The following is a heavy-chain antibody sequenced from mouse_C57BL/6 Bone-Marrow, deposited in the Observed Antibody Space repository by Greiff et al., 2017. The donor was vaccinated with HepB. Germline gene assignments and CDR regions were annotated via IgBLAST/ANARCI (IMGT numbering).Heavy chain of an antibody. CDR2: IHPNSGST. CDR1: GYTFTSYW. CDR3: PITTVVAPYYAMDY. D-gene: IGHD1-1*01. V-gene: IGHV1-64*01. Sequence: QVQLQQPGAELVKPGASVKLSCKASGYTFTSYWMHWVKQRPGQGLEWIGMIHPNSGSTNYNEKFKSKATLTVDKSSSTAYMQLSSLTSADSAGYYCPITTVVAPYYAMDYWGQGTSVTVSS. J-gene: IGHJ4*01.